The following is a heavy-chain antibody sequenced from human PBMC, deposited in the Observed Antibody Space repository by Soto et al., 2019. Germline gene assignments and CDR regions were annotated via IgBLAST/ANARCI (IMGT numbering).Heavy chain of an antibody. CDR3: ARAAPRYCSGGSCYSGSDY. Sequence: QVQLQQWGAGLLKPSETLSLTCAVYGGSFSGYYWSWIRQPPGKGLEWIGEINHSGSTNYNPSLKSRLTISVDTSKNQFSLKLSSVTAADTAVYYWARAAPRYCSGGSCYSGSDYWGQGTLVTVSS. V-gene: IGHV4-34*01. D-gene: IGHD2-15*01. J-gene: IGHJ4*02. CDR1: GGSFSGYY. CDR2: INHSGST.